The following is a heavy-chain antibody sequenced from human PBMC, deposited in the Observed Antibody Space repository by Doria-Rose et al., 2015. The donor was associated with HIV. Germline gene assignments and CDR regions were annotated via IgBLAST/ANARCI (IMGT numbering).Heavy chain of an antibody. CDR1: GVSLSSPGMG. V-gene: IGHV2-26*01. D-gene: IGHD6-13*01. CDR3: ARIKSSRWYHKYYFDF. Sequence: SGPVLVKPTETLTLTCTVSGVSLSSPGMGVSWTRQPPGKALEWLANIFSDDERSYKTSLKSRLTISRGTSKSQVVLTMTDMDPVDTATYYCARIKSSRWYHKYYFDFWGQVTLVIVSA. J-gene: IGHJ4*02. CDR2: IFSDDER.